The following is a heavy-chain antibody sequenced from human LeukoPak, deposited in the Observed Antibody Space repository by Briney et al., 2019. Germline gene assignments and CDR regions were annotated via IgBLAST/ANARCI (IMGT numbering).Heavy chain of an antibody. J-gene: IGHJ4*02. CDR1: GGTFSSYA. D-gene: IGHD5-18*01. CDR3: ARGRPFLIGYSYGPEVLLDY. Sequence: SVKVSCKASGGTFSSYAISWVRQAPGQGLEWMGGIIPIFGTANYAQKFQGRVTITADESTSTAYMELSSLRSEDTAVYYCARGRPFLIGYSYGPEVLLDYWGQGTLVTVSS. V-gene: IGHV1-69*13. CDR2: IIPIFGTA.